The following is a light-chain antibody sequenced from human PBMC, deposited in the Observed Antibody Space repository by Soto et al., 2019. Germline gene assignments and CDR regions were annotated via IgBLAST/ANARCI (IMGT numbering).Light chain of an antibody. CDR1: QSISSY. J-gene: IGKJ1*01. Sequence: DIQMTQSPSSLSASVGDRVTITCRASQSISSYLNWYQQKPGKAPKLLIYAASSLQSGVPSRFRGSGSGTDFTLTISSLQPEDFATYYCQQSYSTPPWTFGQGTKVELK. V-gene: IGKV1-39*01. CDR2: AAS. CDR3: QQSYSTPPWT.